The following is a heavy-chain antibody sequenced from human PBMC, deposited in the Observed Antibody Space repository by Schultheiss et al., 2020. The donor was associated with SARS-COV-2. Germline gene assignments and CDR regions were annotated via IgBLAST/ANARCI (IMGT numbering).Heavy chain of an antibody. J-gene: IGHJ6*02. D-gene: IGHD4-17*01. V-gene: IGHV3-23*01. CDR2: ISGSGGST. CDR1: GFTFSSYA. Sequence: GGSLRLSCAASGFTFSSYAMSWVRQAPGKGLEWVSAISGSGGSTYYADSVKGRFTISRDNSKNTLYLQMNSLRAEDTAVYYCARDRFLVDYGDHYYYYGMDVWGQGTTVTVSS. CDR3: ARDRFLVDYGDHYYYYGMDV.